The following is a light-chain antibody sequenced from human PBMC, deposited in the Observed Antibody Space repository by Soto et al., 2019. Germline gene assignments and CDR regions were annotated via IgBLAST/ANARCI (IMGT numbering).Light chain of an antibody. V-gene: IGKV3-11*01. J-gene: IGKJ5*01. CDR3: QQRSNWPPKIT. CDR2: GAS. CDR1: QSVSSN. Sequence: EIVMTQSPATLSVSPVERAALSCRASQSVSSNLAWYQQKPGQAPRLLIYGASTRATGIPARFSGSGSGTDFTLTISSLEPEDFAVYYCQQRSNWPPKITFGQGTRLEIK.